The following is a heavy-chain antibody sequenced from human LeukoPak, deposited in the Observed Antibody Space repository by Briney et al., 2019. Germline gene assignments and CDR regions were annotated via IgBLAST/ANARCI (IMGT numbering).Heavy chain of an antibody. Sequence: GSLRLSCAASGFTFSSYGLHWVRQAPGKGLEWVAVISYDGSNKYYADSVKGRFTISRDNSKNTLYLQMNSLRAEDTAVYHCAKNRPFDYWGQGTLVTVSS. J-gene: IGHJ4*02. D-gene: IGHD6-6*01. CDR3: AKNRPFDY. CDR2: ISYDGSNK. CDR1: GFTFSSYG. V-gene: IGHV3-30*18.